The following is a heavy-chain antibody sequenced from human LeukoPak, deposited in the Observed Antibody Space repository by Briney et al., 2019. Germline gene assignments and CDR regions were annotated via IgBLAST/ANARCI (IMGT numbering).Heavy chain of an antibody. J-gene: IGHJ3*02. V-gene: IGHV3-48*01. CDR3: AREGDAFDI. CDR1: GFTFSSYS. CDR2: ISSSSTI. Sequence: GGSLRLSCAASGFTFSSYSMNWVRQAPGKGLEWVSYISSSSTIYYADSVKGRFTISGDNAKNSLYLQMNSLRAEDTAVYYCAREGDAFDIWGQGTMVTVSS.